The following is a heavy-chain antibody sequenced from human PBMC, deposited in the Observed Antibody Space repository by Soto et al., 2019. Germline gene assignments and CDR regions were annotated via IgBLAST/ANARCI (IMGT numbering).Heavy chain of an antibody. CDR3: AKVRTDSSSPSPDY. CDR1: GFTFSSYA. J-gene: IGHJ4*02. V-gene: IGHV3-23*01. Sequence: GGSLRLCCAASGFTFSSYAMSWVRQAPGKGLEWVSAISGSGGSTYYADSVKGRFTISRDNSKNTLYLQMNSLRAEDTAVYYCAKVRTDSSSPSPDYCGQGTLVTVSS. D-gene: IGHD6-6*01. CDR2: ISGSGGST.